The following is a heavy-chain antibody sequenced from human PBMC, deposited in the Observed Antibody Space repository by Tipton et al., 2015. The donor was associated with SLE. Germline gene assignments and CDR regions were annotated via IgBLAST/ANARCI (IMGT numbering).Heavy chain of an antibody. CDR2: VHSSGGT. D-gene: IGHD3/OR15-3a*01. CDR3: ARVDTIYSFDY. V-gene: IGHV4-4*07. Sequence: GLVKPSETLYLTCTVSGGSLSNYYWSWIRQPAGKGLEWIGRVHSSGGTHYSPSLSSRATVSVDTSKNQFSLELTSVTAADMAIYYCARVDTIYSFDYWGQGALVTVSS. CDR1: GGSLSNYY. J-gene: IGHJ4*02.